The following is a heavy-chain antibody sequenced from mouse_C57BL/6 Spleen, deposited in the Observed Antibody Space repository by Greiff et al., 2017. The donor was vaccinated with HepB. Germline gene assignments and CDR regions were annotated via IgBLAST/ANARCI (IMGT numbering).Heavy chain of an antibody. D-gene: IGHD3-2*02. CDR1: GYTFTDYY. CDR2: INPNNGGT. J-gene: IGHJ2*01. Sequence: EVKLMESGPELVKPGASVKISCKASGYTFTDYYMNWVKQSHGKSLEWIGDINPNNGGTSYNQKFKGKATLTVDKSSSTAYMELRSLTSEDSAVYYCARQLRLYYFDYWGQGTTLTVSS. V-gene: IGHV1-26*01. CDR3: ARQLRLYYFDY.